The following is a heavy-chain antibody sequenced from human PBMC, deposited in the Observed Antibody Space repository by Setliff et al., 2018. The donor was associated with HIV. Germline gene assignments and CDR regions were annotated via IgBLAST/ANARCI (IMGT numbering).Heavy chain of an antibody. Sequence: SETLSLTCAVSGDSIGTYSWHWLRQPPGKGLEWIGYIYGSGSTGYNPSLTSRVTMSTDTPNNRFALKLTSVTATDTAVYYCAKRAVQDGTVTSSNWFESWGQGTLVTVSS. V-gene: IGHV4-4*09. CDR3: AKRAVQDGTVTSSNWFES. CDR2: IYGSGST. D-gene: IGHD1-7*01. CDR1: GDSIGTYS. J-gene: IGHJ5*01.